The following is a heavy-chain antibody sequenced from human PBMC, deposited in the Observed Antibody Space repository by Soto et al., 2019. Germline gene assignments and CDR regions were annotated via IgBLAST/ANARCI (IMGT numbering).Heavy chain of an antibody. Sequence: EVQVLESGGDLVQRGGSLKLSCAASGFTFSGYGMSWVRQAPGKGLEWVSSITSSGSNTYYVDSVKGRFTISRDNSKNTLYLQMNSLTVEDTAVYYCAIEQGRVEAALDYWGQGTLVTVSS. J-gene: IGHJ4*02. V-gene: IGHV3-23*01. CDR1: GFTFSGYG. CDR3: AIEQGRVEAALDY. CDR2: ITSSGSNT. D-gene: IGHD6-13*01.